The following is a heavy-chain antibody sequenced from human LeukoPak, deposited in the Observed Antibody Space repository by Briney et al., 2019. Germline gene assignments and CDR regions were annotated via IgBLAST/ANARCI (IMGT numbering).Heavy chain of an antibody. CDR1: GFTFSSYW. J-gene: IGHJ4*02. CDR3: ALDYYDSSGPNV. D-gene: IGHD3-22*01. Sequence: GGSLRLSCAASGFTFSSYWMSWVRQAPGKGLEWVSVIYSGGSTYYADSVKGRFTISRDNSKNTLYLQMNSLRAEDTAVYYCALDYYDSSGPNVWGQGTLVTVSS. CDR2: IYSGGST. V-gene: IGHV3-66*01.